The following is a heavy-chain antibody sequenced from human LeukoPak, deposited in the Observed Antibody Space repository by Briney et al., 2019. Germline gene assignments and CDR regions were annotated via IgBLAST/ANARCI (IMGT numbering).Heavy chain of an antibody. J-gene: IGHJ3*02. V-gene: IGHV1-2*02. CDR3: ARDGYSDYGDYPRYDAFDI. Sequence: ASVKVSCKASGYTFTGYYVHWVRQTPGQGLERMGWINPNGGGTQYPQKFQGRVTMTRDTSINTAYMELSSLRSEDTAVYYCARDGYSDYGDYPRYDAFDIWGQGAMVTVSS. CDR2: INPNGGGT. D-gene: IGHD4-17*01. CDR1: GYTFTGYY.